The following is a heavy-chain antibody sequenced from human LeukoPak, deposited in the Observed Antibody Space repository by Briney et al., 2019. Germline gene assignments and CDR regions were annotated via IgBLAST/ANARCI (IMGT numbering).Heavy chain of an antibody. CDR3: AKGRSSTWFKDYFDF. D-gene: IGHD6-13*01. CDR2: INWNSGSM. Sequence: PGGSLRLSCAASGFTFEDYAMHWVRQALGKGLEWVSGINWNSGSMDYADSVKGRFTISRDNAKNSLYLQMNSLRAEDMALYYCAKGRSSTWFKDYFDFWGQGTLVTVSS. V-gene: IGHV3-9*03. J-gene: IGHJ4*02. CDR1: GFTFEDYA.